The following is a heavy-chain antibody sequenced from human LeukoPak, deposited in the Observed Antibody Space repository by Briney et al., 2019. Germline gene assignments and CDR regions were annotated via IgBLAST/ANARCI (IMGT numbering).Heavy chain of an antibody. Sequence: GGSLRLSCAVSGSTVSGNYMSWVRQAPGKGLEWVSLIYSGGSTYYRDSVKGRFTISSDNSKNTLYLQMNSLRAEDTAVYYCARLGMGAAYMDVWGKGTTVTVSS. J-gene: IGHJ6*03. CDR1: GSTVSGNY. V-gene: IGHV3-66*04. D-gene: IGHD6-13*01. CDR2: IYSGGST. CDR3: ARLGMGAAYMDV.